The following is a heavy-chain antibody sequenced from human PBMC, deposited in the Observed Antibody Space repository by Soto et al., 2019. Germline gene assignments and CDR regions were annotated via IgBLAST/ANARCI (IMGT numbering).Heavy chain of an antibody. V-gene: IGHV3-21*01. CDR1: GFTLSGDS. J-gene: IGHJ6*02. CDR2: ISTTSTYI. Sequence: GGSLRLSCAASGFTLSGDSMNWVRQAPGKGLEWVSSISTTSTYIYYADSVKGRFTISRDNANNSLHLQMNSLRAEDTAVYYCTRDYVMDVWGQGTTVTVSS. CDR3: TRDYVMDV.